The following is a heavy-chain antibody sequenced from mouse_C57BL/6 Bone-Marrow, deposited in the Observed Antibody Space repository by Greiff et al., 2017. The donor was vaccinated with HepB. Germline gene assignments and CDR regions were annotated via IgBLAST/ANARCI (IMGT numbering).Heavy chain of an antibody. D-gene: IGHD1-1*01. V-gene: IGHV1-22*01. Sequence: EVQLQESGPELVKPGASVKMSCKASGYTFTDYNMHWVKQSHGKSLEWIGYINPNNGGTSYNQKFKGKATLTVNKSSSTAYMELRSLTSEDSAVYYCEIYYGSSSHYFDYWGQGTTLTVSS. J-gene: IGHJ2*01. CDR3: EIYYGSSSHYFDY. CDR2: INPNNGGT. CDR1: GYTFTDYN.